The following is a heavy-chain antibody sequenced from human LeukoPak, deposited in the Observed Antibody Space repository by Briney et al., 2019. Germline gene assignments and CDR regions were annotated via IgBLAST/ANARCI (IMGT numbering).Heavy chain of an antibody. CDR1: SSSIRSRYY. J-gene: IGHJ5*02. V-gene: IGHV4-38-2*01. CDR2: IGDRGST. D-gene: IGHD3-3*01. CDR3: ARYFDFWSGYPNWLDP. Sequence: SETLSLTCVVSSSSIRSRYYWGWIRQPPGGGLEWIGIIGDRGSTYYNSSLRSRVNISVDMSKNQFSLTLRSVTAADTAIYFCARYFDFWSGYPNWLDPWGQGMLVIVSA.